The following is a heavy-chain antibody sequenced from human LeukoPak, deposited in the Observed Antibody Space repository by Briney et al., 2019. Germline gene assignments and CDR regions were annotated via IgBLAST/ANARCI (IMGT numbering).Heavy chain of an antibody. V-gene: IGHV3-30*02. CDR3: AKDRAMVRGVIITTDY. CDR2: IRYDGSNK. J-gene: IGHJ4*02. D-gene: IGHD3-10*01. CDR1: GFTFSSYG. Sequence: GGSLRLSCAASGFTFSSYGMHWVRQAPGKGLEWVAFIRYDGSNKYYADSVKGRFTISRDNSKNKLYLQMNSLRAEDTAVYYCAKDRAMVRGVIITTDYWGQGTLVTVSS.